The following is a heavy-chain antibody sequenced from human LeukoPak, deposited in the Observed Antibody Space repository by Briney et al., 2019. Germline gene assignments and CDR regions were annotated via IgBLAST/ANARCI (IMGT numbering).Heavy chain of an antibody. V-gene: IGHV4-38-2*02. CDR2: IYHSGST. CDR1: GYSISSNYH. J-gene: IGHJ4*02. Sequence: PSETLSLTCTVSGYSISSNYHWGWIRQPPGKGLEWIATIYHSGSTYYNPSLKSRVTISVDTSKNQFSLKMRSVTAADTAVYYCARDNSGWNYFDYWGQGTLVTVSS. CDR3: ARDNSGWNYFDY. D-gene: IGHD6-19*01.